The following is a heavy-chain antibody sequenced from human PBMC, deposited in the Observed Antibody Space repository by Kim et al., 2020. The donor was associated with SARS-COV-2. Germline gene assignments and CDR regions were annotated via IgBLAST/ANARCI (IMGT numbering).Heavy chain of an antibody. V-gene: IGHV4-34*01. D-gene: IGHD3-22*01. CDR3: ARALNYYDSRGAFDV. Sequence: NPSRMSRVTISVNTSKNQISLKLTSVTAADTAIFYCARALNYYDSRGAFDVWSQGTMVTVSS. J-gene: IGHJ3*01.